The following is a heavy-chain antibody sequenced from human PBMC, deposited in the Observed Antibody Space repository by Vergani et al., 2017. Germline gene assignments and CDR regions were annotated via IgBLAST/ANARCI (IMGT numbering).Heavy chain of an antibody. V-gene: IGHV3-23*01. J-gene: IGHJ6*02. CDR3: ARKKGDYGDYGSTLNYYYYGMDV. D-gene: IGHD4-17*01. CDR1: GFTFSSYA. CDR2: ISGSGVST. Sequence: EVQLLESGGGLVQPGGSLRLSCAASGFTFSSYATSWVRQAPGKGLEWVSAISGSGVSTYYADSEKGRFTICRDNSKNTLYLQMNSLRAEDTAVYYCARKKGDYGDYGSTLNYYYYGMDVWGQGP.